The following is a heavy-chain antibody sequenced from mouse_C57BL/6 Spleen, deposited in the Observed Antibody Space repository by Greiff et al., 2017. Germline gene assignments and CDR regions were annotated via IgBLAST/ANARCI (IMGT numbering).Heavy chain of an antibody. D-gene: IGHD2-12*01. CDR2: ISDGGSYT. Sequence: DVKLVESGGGLVKPGGSLKLSCAASGFTFSSYAMSWVRQTPEKRLEWVATISDGGSYTYYPDNVKGRFTISRDNAKNNLYLQMSHLKSEDTAMYYCARNDVWFAYWGQGTLVTVSA. V-gene: IGHV5-4*03. CDR3: ARNDVWFAY. J-gene: IGHJ3*01. CDR1: GFTFSSYA.